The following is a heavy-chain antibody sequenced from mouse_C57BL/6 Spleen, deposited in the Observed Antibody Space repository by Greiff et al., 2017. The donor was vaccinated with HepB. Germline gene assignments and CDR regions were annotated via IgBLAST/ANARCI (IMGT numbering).Heavy chain of an antibody. D-gene: IGHD2-4*01. CDR2: IYPGSGST. Sequence: QVQLQQPGAELVKPGASVKMSCKASGYTFTSYWLTGVKQRPGQGLEWIGDIYPGSGSTNYNEKFKSKATLTVDTSSSTAYMQLSSLTSEDSAVYYCARCDYDEAMDYWGQGTSVTVSS. CDR3: ARCDYDEAMDY. CDR1: GYTFTSYW. V-gene: IGHV1-55*01. J-gene: IGHJ4*01.